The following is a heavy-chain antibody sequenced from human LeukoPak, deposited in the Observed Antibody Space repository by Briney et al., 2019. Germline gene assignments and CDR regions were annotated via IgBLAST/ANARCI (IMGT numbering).Heavy chain of an antibody. CDR3: AKGIYSSGWSYFDY. Sequence: GGSLRLSCVASGFTFGSYEMNWVRQAPGKGLEWVSYIGTITSTTYYADSVKGRFTVSRDNSKNTLYLQMNSLRAEDTAVYYCAKGIYSSGWSYFDYRGHGTLVTVSS. CDR2: IGTITSTT. D-gene: IGHD6-19*01. J-gene: IGHJ4*01. V-gene: IGHV3-48*03. CDR1: GFTFGSYE.